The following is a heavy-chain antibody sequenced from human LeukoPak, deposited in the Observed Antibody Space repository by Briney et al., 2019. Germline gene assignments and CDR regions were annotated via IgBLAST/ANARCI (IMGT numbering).Heavy chain of an antibody. V-gene: IGHV4-34*01. J-gene: IGHJ3*01. CDR3: ARDDYGVFDAFDV. D-gene: IGHD3-16*01. Sequence: PSETLSLTCGVYGGSFSGHYWIWVRQPPGKGLEWIGEINHSGSTNFNPSLKSRVTISIDTSRNQFSLKLTYVTAADTAVYFCARDDYGVFDAFDVWGQGTVVTVSS. CDR1: GGSFSGHY. CDR2: INHSGST.